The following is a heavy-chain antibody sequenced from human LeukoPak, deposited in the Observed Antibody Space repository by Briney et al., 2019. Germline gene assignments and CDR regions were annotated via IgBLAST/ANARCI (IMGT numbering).Heavy chain of an antibody. D-gene: IGHD3-10*01. CDR1: GGTFSSYA. V-gene: IGHV1-69*13. J-gene: IGHJ4*02. CDR3: ARGITMVRGVIDYFDY. CDR2: IIPIFGTA. Sequence: SVKVSRKASGGTFSSYAISWVRQAPGQGLEWMGGIIPIFGTANYAQKFQGRVTITADESTSTAYMELSSLRSEDTAVYYCARGITMVRGVIDYFDYWGQGTLVTVSS.